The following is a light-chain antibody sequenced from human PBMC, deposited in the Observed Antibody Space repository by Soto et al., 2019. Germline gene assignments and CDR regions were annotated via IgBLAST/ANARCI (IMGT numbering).Light chain of an antibody. J-gene: IGLJ1*01. V-gene: IGLV2-14*01. CDR1: SSDVGGYNY. CDR2: DVS. Sequence: QSALTQPASLSGTPGQSITLSCTETSSDVGGYNYVSWYQQHPGKAPKLMIYDVSNRPSGVSNGFSGSKSGNTASLTISGLQAEDEADYYCSSYTSSSTYVFGTGTKVTVL. CDR3: SSYTSSSTYV.